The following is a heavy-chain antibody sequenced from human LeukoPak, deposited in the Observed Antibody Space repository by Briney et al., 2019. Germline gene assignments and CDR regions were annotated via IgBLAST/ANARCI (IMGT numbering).Heavy chain of an antibody. V-gene: IGHV4-34*01. J-gene: IGHJ3*02. CDR1: GGSFRGYY. D-gene: IGHD6-13*01. CDR3: ARGSRWTAFDI. CDR2: INHSGST. Sequence: SETLSLTCAVYGGSFRGYYWSWIRQPPGKGLEWIGEINHSGSTNYNPSLKSRVTISVDTSKNQFSLKLSSVTAADTAVYYCARGSRWTAFDIWGQGTMVTVSS.